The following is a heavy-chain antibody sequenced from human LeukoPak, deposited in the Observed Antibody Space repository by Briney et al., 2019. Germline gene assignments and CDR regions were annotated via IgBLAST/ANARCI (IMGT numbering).Heavy chain of an antibody. J-gene: IGHJ3*02. CDR1: GFTFSTCA. V-gene: IGHV3-23*01. Sequence: GGSLRLSCAASGFTFSTCAINWVRQAPGEGREGGSAISGAGIKPYYADSVKGRFTISRDNPKNTLYLQMNSLRPEDTAVYFCAKEPRGYSFSFDIWGQGTMVTVSS. D-gene: IGHD5-18*01. CDR3: AKEPRGYSFSFDI. CDR2: ISGAGIKP.